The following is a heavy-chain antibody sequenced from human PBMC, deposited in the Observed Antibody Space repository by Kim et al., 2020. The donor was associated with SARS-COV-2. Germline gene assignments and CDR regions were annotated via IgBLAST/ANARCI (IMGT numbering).Heavy chain of an antibody. D-gene: IGHD6-6*01. Sequence: GGSLRLSCAASGFTFSSYAMHWVRQAPGKGLEWVAVISYDGSNKYYADSVKGRFTISRDNSKNTLYLQMNSLRAEDTAVYYCATEIAARPEAAFDYWGQGTLVTVSS. J-gene: IGHJ4*02. CDR2: ISYDGSNK. CDR1: GFTFSSYA. V-gene: IGHV3-30-3*01. CDR3: ATEIAARPEAAFDY.